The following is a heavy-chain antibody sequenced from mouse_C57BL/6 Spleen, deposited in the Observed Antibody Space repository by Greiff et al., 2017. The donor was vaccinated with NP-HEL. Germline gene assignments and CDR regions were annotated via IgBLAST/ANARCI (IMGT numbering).Heavy chain of an antibody. J-gene: IGHJ2*01. CDR3: ARQHYSNSYFDY. D-gene: IGHD2-5*01. CDR2: ISSGGSYT. CDR1: GFTFSSYG. Sequence: EVQVVESGGDLVKPGGSLKLSCAASGFTFSSYGMSWVRQTPDKRLEWVATISSGGSYTYYPDSVKGRFTISRDNAKNTLYLQMSSLKSEDTAMYYCARQHYSNSYFDYWGQGTTLTVSS. V-gene: IGHV5-6*01.